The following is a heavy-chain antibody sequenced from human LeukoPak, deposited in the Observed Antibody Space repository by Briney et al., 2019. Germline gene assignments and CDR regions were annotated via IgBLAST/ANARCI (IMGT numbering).Heavy chain of an antibody. Sequence: SETLSLTCAVYGGSFSGYYWSWIRQPPGKGLEWIGEINHSGSTNYNPSLKSRVTISVDTSKNQFSLKLSSVTAADTAVYYCARARGYSSGWYLAPWGQGTLVTVSS. V-gene: IGHV4-34*01. CDR2: INHSGST. J-gene: IGHJ5*02. CDR3: ARARGYSSGWYLAP. CDR1: GGSFSGYY. D-gene: IGHD6-19*01.